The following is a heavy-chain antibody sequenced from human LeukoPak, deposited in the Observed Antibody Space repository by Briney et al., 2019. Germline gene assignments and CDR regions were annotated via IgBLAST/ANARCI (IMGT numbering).Heavy chain of an antibody. V-gene: IGHV3-21*01. CDR2: ISSSSSYI. D-gene: IGHD3-22*01. Sequence: PGGSLRLSCAASGFTFSSYSMNWVRQAPGKGLEWVSSISSSSSYIYYADSVKGRFTISRDNAKNSLYLQMNSLRAEDTAVYYCARDARRIVVVRGAFDIWGQGTMVTVSS. CDR1: GFTFSSYS. J-gene: IGHJ3*02. CDR3: ARDARRIVVVRGAFDI.